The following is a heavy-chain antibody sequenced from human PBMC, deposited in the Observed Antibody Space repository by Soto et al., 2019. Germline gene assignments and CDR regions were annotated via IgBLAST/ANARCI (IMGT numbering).Heavy chain of an antibody. V-gene: IGHV3-30*02. J-gene: IGHJ4*02. Sequence: DSVKGRFTISRDNSKNTLYLQMNSLRAEDTAVYYCAKDLVRSITMIVVVHTGFDYWGQGTLVTVSS. CDR3: AKDLVRSITMIVVVHTGFDY. D-gene: IGHD3-22*01.